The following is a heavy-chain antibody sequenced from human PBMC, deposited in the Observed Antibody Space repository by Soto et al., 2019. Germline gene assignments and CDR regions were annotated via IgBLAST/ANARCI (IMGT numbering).Heavy chain of an antibody. V-gene: IGHV4-39*01. D-gene: IGHD2-15*01. CDR2: IYYSGST. J-gene: IGHJ4*02. CDR3: ARRYRYCSGGSCPFDY. Sequence: QLQLQESGPGLVKPSETLSLTCTVSGGSISSSSYYWGWIRQPPGEGLEWIGSIYYSGSTYYNPSLNGRVTISVDTSKNQFSLKLSSVTAADTAVYYCARRYRYCSGGSCPFDYWGQGTLVTVSS. CDR1: GGSISSSSYY.